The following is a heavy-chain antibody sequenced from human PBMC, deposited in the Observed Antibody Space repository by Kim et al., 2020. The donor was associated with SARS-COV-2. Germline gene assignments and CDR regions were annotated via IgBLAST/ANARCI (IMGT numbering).Heavy chain of an antibody. D-gene: IGHD6-19*01. CDR3: ARGGSSGWYGPFDY. J-gene: IGHJ4*02. Sequence: GGSLRLSCAASGFTFSSYWMSWVRQAPGKGLEWVANIKQDGSEKYYVDSVKGRFTISRDNAKNSLYLQMNSLRAEDTAVYYCARGGSSGWYGPFDYWGQGTLVTVSS. CDR2: IKQDGSEK. V-gene: IGHV3-7*04. CDR1: GFTFSSYW.